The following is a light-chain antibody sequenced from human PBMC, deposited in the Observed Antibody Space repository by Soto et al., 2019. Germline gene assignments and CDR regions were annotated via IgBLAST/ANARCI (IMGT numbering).Light chain of an antibody. Sequence: DIQMTQSPSSLSASVGDRVTITCRASQSITYYLNWYQQRPGEAPKLLIYSVAIVQNGVPSRFSGGGSETDFTLTISSLQPEDFATYYCQQSYSAPFTFGPGTRVDIK. J-gene: IGKJ3*01. V-gene: IGKV1-39*01. CDR2: SVA. CDR3: QQSYSAPFT. CDR1: QSITYY.